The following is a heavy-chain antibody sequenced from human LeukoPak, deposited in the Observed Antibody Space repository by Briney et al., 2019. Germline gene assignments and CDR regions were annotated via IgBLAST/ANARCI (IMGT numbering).Heavy chain of an antibody. V-gene: IGHV3-21*04. J-gene: IGHJ5*02. CDR3: ARDLSESGAS. D-gene: IGHD7-27*01. CDR1: GFIFSDSG. CDR2: IARNGNYI. Sequence: PGGSLRLSCAASGFIFSDSGMHWVRQSPGKGLEWVSFIARNGNYIYYADSLKGRFSISRDNAKNSVYLQMNSLRAEDAATYYCARDLSESGASWGQGTLVTVSS.